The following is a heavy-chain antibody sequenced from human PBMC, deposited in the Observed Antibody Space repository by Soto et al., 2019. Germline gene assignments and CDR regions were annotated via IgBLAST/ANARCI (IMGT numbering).Heavy chain of an antibody. CDR2: MNPNSGNT. Sequence: QVQLVQSGAEVKKPGASVKVSCKASGYTFTSHDINWVRQATGQGLEWMGWMNPNSGNTGYAQKFQGRITMTSNTSISTAYMELSSLRSEDTAVYYCARASGGITYYYYMDVWGKGTTVTVSS. D-gene: IGHD1-20*01. CDR1: GYTFTSHD. V-gene: IGHV1-8*01. J-gene: IGHJ6*03. CDR3: ARASGGITYYYYMDV.